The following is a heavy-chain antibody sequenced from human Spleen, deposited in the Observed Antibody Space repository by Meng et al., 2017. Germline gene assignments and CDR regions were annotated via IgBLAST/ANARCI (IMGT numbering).Heavy chain of an antibody. CDR2: ITPGSGNT. V-gene: IGHV1-3*01. Sequence: QVQLVQSGAEVKNPGSSVKVSCKASGYTFTSYAMHWVRQAPGQSLEWMGWITPGSGNTKYSQKFQGRVTITADTSASTAYMELSTLRSEDTAVYYCARDFTSGSSGDPWGQGTLVTVSS. J-gene: IGHJ5*02. CDR1: GYTFTSYA. CDR3: ARDFTSGSSGDP. D-gene: IGHD6-19*01.